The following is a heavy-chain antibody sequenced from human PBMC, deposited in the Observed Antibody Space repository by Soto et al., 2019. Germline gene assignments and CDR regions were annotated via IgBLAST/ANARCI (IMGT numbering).Heavy chain of an antibody. J-gene: IGHJ3*02. CDR1: GFTFSSYE. Sequence: EVQLVESGGGLVQPGGSLRLSCAASGFTFSSYEMNWVRQAPGKGLEWVSYISSSGSTIYYADSVKGRFTISRDNAKNSLYLQMNSLRAEDTAVYYCARRTRVAGIGAFDIWGQGTMVTVSS. V-gene: IGHV3-48*03. CDR3: ARRTRVAGIGAFDI. CDR2: ISSSGSTI. D-gene: IGHD6-19*01.